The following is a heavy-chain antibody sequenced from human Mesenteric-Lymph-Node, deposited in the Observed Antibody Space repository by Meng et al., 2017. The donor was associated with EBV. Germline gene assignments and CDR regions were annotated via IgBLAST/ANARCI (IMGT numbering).Heavy chain of an antibody. J-gene: IGHJ4*02. CDR3: VRDLWLRIGECV. CDR1: GDSFNNYG. D-gene: IGHD5-12*01. Sequence: VQLVQSGAEVKKLGSSVKVSCKGSGDSFNNYGISWVRQAPGQGLEWMGDITPVFGIANYAESFQGRVTISADTSTRTTYMDLSSLRSDDTAVYYCVRDLWLRIGECVWGQGTLVTVSS. CDR2: ITPVFGIA. V-gene: IGHV1-69*17.